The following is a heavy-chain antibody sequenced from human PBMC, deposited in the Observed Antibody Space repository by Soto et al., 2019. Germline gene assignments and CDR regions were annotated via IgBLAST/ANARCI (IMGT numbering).Heavy chain of an antibody. CDR1: GFTFSSYW. V-gene: IGHV3-74*01. D-gene: IGHD3-10*01. J-gene: IGHJ6*03. CDR2: INSDGSST. Sequence: GGSLRLSCAASGFTFSSYWMHWVRQAPGKGLVWVSRINSDGSSTSYADSVKGRFTISRDNAKNTLYLQMNSLRAEDTAVYYCARGLKVEDRGVIYYYYYMDVWGKGTTVTVSS. CDR3: ARGLKVEDRGVIYYYYYMDV.